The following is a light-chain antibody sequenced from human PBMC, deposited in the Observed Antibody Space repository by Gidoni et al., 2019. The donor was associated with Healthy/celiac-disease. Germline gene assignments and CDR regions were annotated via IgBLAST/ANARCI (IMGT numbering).Light chain of an antibody. V-gene: IGKV1-39*01. Sequence: DIKMTQSPSSLSASVGDRVTITCRASQSISSYLNWYQQKPGKAPKLLIYAASSLQSGVPSSFSGSGSGTDFTLTISSLQPEDFATYYCQQSYSTWTFGQGTKVEIK. CDR2: AAS. J-gene: IGKJ1*01. CDR1: QSISSY. CDR3: QQSYSTWT.